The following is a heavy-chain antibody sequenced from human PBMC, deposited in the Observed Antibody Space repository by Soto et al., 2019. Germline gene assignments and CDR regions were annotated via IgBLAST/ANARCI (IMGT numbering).Heavy chain of an antibody. J-gene: IGHJ4*02. CDR2: ISSSSSTI. Sequence: EVQLVESGGGLVQPGGSLRLSGAASGLTFSSYSLNWVRQAPGRGLGGVSYISSSSSTIYYADSVKGRFTISRDNAKNSLYLQMNSLRDEDTAVYYCARDLAMVRGVIDYWGQGTLVTVSS. CDR1: GLTFSSYS. V-gene: IGHV3-48*02. CDR3: ARDLAMVRGVIDY. D-gene: IGHD3-10*01.